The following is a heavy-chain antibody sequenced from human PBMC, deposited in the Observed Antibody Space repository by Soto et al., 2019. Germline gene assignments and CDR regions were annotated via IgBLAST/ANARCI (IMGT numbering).Heavy chain of an antibody. V-gene: IGHV4-39*01. D-gene: IGHD2-8*01. CDR1: GGSISSSSYY. CDR2: IYYSGST. J-gene: IGHJ4*02. Sequence: SETLSLTCTVSGGSISSSSYYWGWIRQPPGKGLEWIGSIYYSGSTYYNPSLKSRVTISVDTSKNQFSLKLSSVTAADTAVYYCARHGYCTNGVYPFDYWGQGTLVTVSS. CDR3: ARHGYCTNGVYPFDY.